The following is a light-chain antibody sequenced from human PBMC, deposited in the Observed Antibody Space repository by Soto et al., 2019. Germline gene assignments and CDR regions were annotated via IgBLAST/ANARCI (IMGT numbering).Light chain of an antibody. Sequence: QSVLTQPPSVSGAPGQRVTISCTGSSSNIGAGYDVHWYQQLPGTAPKLLIYGNSNRPAGVPDRFAGSKSGTSASLAITGLQAEDEAVYYCQSYGSSLSVVFGGGTTLTVL. CDR1: SSNIGAGYD. CDR2: GNS. J-gene: IGLJ2*01. V-gene: IGLV1-40*01. CDR3: QSYGSSLSVV.